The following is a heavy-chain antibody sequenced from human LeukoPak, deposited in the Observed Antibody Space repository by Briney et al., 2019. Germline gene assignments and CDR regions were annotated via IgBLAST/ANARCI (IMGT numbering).Heavy chain of an antibody. CDR1: GYTFTGYY. J-gene: IGHJ6*02. Sequence: APVKVSCKASGYTFTGYYMHWVRQAPGQGLEWMGIINPSGGSTSYAQKFQGRVTMTRDTSTSTVYMELSSLRSEDTAVYYCARERAVAGTWGYYYGMDVWGQGTTVTVSS. V-gene: IGHV1-46*01. D-gene: IGHD6-19*01. CDR2: INPSGGST. CDR3: ARERAVAGTWGYYYGMDV.